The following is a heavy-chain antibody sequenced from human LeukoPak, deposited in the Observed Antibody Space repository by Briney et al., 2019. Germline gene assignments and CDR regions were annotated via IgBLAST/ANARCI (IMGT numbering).Heavy chain of an antibody. CDR3: ARQYYDILTGHYNFPDY. Sequence: GGSLRLSCAASGFTVSSNYMNWVRQAPGKGLEWVSVIYSGGSTYYADSVKGRFTISRDNSKNTLYFQMNSLRAEDTAVYYCARQYYDILTGHYNFPDYWGQGTLVTVSP. D-gene: IGHD3-9*01. J-gene: IGHJ4*02. CDR2: IYSGGST. V-gene: IGHV3-66*04. CDR1: GFTVSSNY.